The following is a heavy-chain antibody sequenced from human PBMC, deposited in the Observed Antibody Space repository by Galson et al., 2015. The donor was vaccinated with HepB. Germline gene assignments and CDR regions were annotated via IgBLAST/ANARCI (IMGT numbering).Heavy chain of an antibody. CDR3: ATPQPRIVGPLGGTFDI. Sequence: SCKVSGYTLTQLSMHWVRHAPGKGLEWMGGFDPKDGETIYAQKFQGRVTMTEDTSTDTAYMELSSLRSEDTAVYYCATPQPRIVGPLGGTFDIWGQGTMVTVSS. J-gene: IGHJ3*02. CDR1: GYTLTQLS. D-gene: IGHD1-26*01. CDR2: FDPKDGET. V-gene: IGHV1-24*01.